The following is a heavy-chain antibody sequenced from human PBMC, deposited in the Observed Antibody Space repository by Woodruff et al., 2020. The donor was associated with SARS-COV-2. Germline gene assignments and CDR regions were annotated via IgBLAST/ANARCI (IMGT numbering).Heavy chain of an antibody. CDR2: GSGGST. V-gene: IGHV3-23*01. Sequence: GSGGSTYYADSVKGRFTISRDNSKNTLYLQMNSLRAEDTAVYYCAKQTLIVVADNDAFDIWGQGTMVTVSS. D-gene: IGHD6-19*01. CDR3: AKQTLIVVADNDAFDI. J-gene: IGHJ3*02.